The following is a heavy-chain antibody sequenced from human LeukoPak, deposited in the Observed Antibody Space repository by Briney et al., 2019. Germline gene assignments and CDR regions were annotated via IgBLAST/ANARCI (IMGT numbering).Heavy chain of an antibody. CDR2: ISYDGSNK. CDR3: ARELSYSELRDYYYGMDV. V-gene: IGHV3-30-3*01. Sequence: QSGGSLRLSCAASGFTFSSYAMHWVRQAPGKGLECVAVISYDGSNKYYADSVKGRFTISRDNSKNTLYLQMNSLRAEDTAVYYCARELSYSELRDYYYGMDVWGQGTTVTVSS. CDR1: GFTFSSYA. J-gene: IGHJ6*02. D-gene: IGHD1-26*01.